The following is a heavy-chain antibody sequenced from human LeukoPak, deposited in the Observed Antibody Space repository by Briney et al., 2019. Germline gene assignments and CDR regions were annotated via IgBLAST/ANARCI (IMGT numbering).Heavy chain of an antibody. CDR1: GGSISSYY. D-gene: IGHD3-10*01. V-gene: IGHV4-4*07. CDR2: IHTSGST. CDR3: AKSNGYGLVDI. J-gene: IGHJ3*02. Sequence: PSETLSLTCTVSGGSISSYYWSWIRQPAGKGLEWIGRIHTSGSTNYNPSLKSRVTMSGDTSKNQFSLKLSSVTAADTAVYYCAKSNGYGLVDIWGQGTMVTVSS.